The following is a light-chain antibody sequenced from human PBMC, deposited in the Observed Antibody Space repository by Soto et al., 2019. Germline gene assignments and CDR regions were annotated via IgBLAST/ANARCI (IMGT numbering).Light chain of an antibody. CDR3: QQYNKWPLWT. J-gene: IGKJ1*01. CDR2: GAS. Sequence: EIVMTQSPATLSVSPGERATLSCRASQSVSSNLAWYQQKLGQAPRLLIYGASTRATGIPARFSGSGSGTVFTLTISSLQSEDFAVYHCQQYNKWPLWTFGQGTKVEIK. V-gene: IGKV3-15*01. CDR1: QSVSSN.